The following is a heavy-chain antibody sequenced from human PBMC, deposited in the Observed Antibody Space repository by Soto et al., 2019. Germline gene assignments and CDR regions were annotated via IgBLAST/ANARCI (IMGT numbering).Heavy chain of an antibody. CDR2: IDYSGST. Sequence: QVQLQESGPGLVKPSETLSLTCTVSGGSVSSGIYYWSWIRQPPGKGLELIGYIDYSGSTSHNPSLKSRVTISVDTSKNQFSLKLSSVTAADTAVYYCARVGYDDSSGYLSNWFDPWGQGTLVTVSS. CDR3: ARVGYDDSSGYLSNWFDP. D-gene: IGHD3-22*01. CDR1: GGSVSSGIYY. V-gene: IGHV4-61*01. J-gene: IGHJ5*02.